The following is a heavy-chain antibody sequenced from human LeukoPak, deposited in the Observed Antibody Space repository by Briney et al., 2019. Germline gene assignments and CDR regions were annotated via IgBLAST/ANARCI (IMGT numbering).Heavy chain of an antibody. V-gene: IGHV1-8*01. CDR1: GYTFTSYD. Sequence: ASVKVSCKASGYTFTSYDINWVRQATGQGLEWMGWVNPKTGNTGYAQNFQGRVTMTRDTSISTSYMEPSSLRSEDTAVYYCARGLFWFGDLKTHWFDPWGQGTLVTVSS. J-gene: IGHJ5*02. CDR3: ARGLFWFGDLKTHWFDP. CDR2: VNPKTGNT. D-gene: IGHD3-10*01.